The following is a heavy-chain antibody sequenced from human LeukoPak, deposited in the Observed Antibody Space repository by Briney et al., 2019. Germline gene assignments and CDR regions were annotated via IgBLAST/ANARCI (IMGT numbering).Heavy chain of an antibody. CDR1: GFTFTSYG. CDR2: ITYDGYYK. J-gene: IGHJ1*01. CDR3: ARVGQLVDLRHFQYFQH. D-gene: IGHD6-6*01. Sequence: GTSLRLSCAASGFTFTSYGMHWVRQAPGKGLEWVALITYDGYYKYYSDSVKGRFTISSDTSKNTLYLQMNSLRAEDTAVYYCARVGQLVDLRHFQYFQHWGQGTLVTVSS. V-gene: IGHV3-30*03.